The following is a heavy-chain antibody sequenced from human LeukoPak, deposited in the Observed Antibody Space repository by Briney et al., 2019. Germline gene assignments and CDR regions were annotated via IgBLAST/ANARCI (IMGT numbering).Heavy chain of an antibody. CDR3: AAVGSSIY. Sequence: KWLEWVSVIYTGGTTYYADSVKGRFTISRDNSKNTLFLQMNSLRAEDTAVYYCAAVGSSIYWGQGTLVTVSS. D-gene: IGHD2-2*01. CDR2: IYTGGTT. J-gene: IGHJ4*02. V-gene: IGHV3-53*01.